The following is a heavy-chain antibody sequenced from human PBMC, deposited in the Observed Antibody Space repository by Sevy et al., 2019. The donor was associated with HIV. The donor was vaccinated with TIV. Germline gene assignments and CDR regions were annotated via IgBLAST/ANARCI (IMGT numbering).Heavy chain of an antibody. CDR1: GFTFSSYA. D-gene: IGHD1-26*01. Sequence: GGSLRLSCAASGFTFSSYAMHWVRQAPGKGLEWVSVISYAGGNKYYADSVKGRFTISRDNSKTTLYLQMNSLRAEDTAVYYCARGRSLVSAFDVWGQWTMVTVSS. V-gene: IGHV3-30-3*01. CDR3: ARGRSLVSAFDV. CDR2: ISYAGGNK. J-gene: IGHJ3*01.